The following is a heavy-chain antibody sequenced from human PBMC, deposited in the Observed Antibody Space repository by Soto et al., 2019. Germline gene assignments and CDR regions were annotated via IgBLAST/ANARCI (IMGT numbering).Heavy chain of an antibody. D-gene: IGHD1-1*01. J-gene: IGHJ4*02. V-gene: IGHV4-4*07. CDR2: ITVNGIT. CDR3: ARGYNEFDY. CDR1: GAYVSDFS. Sequence: QVQQLESGPGLVKPWDTLSLTCTVSGAYVSDFSWSWIRQPAGKGLEWIGRITVNGITQYTPSFRSRVTMSMDTSKNQFYLKVSSVTAADSAVYHCARGYNEFDYWGQGTLVTVSS.